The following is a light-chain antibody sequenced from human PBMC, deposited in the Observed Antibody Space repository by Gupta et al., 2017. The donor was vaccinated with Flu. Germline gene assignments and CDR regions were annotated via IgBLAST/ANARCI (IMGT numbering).Light chain of an antibody. V-gene: IGKV3-20*01. CDR2: GAS. CDR3: QRYGTSPLT. CDR1: QTISSNY. Sequence: EIVLRQSPGTLSLSPGERATLSCRASQTISSNYLAWYQQKPGQAPSLLIYGASSRAAGIPDRFSGSGSGTEFTLTISSLEPDDFAVYYCQRYGTSPLTFGGGTKVEI. J-gene: IGKJ4*01.